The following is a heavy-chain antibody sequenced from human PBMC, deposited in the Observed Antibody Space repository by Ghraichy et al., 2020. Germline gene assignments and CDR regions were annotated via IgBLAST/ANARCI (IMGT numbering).Heavy chain of an antibody. CDR1: GFTFSSYW. CDR2: INIDGSST. V-gene: IGHV3-74*01. D-gene: IGHD3-10*01. J-gene: IGHJ6*02. CDR3: ARDTLRGSAGYYYYGMDV. Sequence: GGSLRLSCAASGFTFSSYWMHWVRQAPGKGLVWVSRINIDGSSTSYADSVKGRFTISRDNAKNTLYLQMNSLRAEDTAVYYCARDTLRGSAGYYYYGMDVWGQGTTVTVSS.